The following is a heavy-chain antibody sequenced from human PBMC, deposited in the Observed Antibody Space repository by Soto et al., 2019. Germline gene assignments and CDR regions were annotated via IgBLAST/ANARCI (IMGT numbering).Heavy chain of an antibody. CDR2: IWYDGSNK. CDR1: GFTFSSYG. J-gene: IGHJ6*02. V-gene: IGHV3-33*01. Sequence: GVSLRVSCAAAGFTFSSYGRRWVRQAPGKGLEWVAVIWYDGSNKYYADSVKGRFTISRDNSKNTLYLQMNSLRAEDTAVYYCARDGDTAMVLSGMDVWGQGTTVTVSS. CDR3: ARDGDTAMVLSGMDV. D-gene: IGHD5-18*01.